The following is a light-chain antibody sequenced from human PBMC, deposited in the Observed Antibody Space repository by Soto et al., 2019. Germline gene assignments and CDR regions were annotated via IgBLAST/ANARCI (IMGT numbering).Light chain of an antibody. CDR1: QSISSSY. CDR2: AAS. CDR3: HCQDFGNSAVYS. V-gene: IGKV3-20*01. Sequence: IVLTQSPGTLSLSPGESATLSCRASQSISSSYVAWYQQKPGQAPRLLIYAASARATGLPDRFSGSGSGTDFTLTISRLEPEDFERYYCHCQDFGNSAVYSFGQGTKLEI. J-gene: IGKJ2*01.